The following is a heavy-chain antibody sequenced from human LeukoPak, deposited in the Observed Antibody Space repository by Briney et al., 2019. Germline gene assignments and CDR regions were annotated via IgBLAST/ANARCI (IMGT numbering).Heavy chain of an antibody. CDR1: GFTFSSYW. CDR3: ARVGGTPKDPYYYYYMDV. Sequence: GGSLRLSCAASGFTFSSYWMSWVRQAPGKGLEWVANIKQDGSEKYYVDSVKGRYTISRDNAKNSLYLQMNSLRAEDTAVYYCARVGGTPKDPYYYYYMDVWGKGTTVTVSS. CDR2: IKQDGSEK. V-gene: IGHV3-7*01. J-gene: IGHJ6*03.